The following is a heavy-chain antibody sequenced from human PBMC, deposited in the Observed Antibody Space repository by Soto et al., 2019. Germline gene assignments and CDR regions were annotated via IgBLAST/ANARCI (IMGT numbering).Heavy chain of an antibody. J-gene: IGHJ4*02. D-gene: IGHD3-3*01. V-gene: IGHV3-73*01. Sequence: EVQLVESGGGLVQPGGSLKLSCAASGFTFSGSAMHWVRQASGKGLEWVGRIRSKANSYATAYAASVKGRFTISRDGSKNTAYLQMNSLKTEDTAVYYCTRLPYDFWSGIDYWGQGTLVTVSS. CDR3: TRLPYDFWSGIDY. CDR2: IRSKANSYAT. CDR1: GFTFSGSA.